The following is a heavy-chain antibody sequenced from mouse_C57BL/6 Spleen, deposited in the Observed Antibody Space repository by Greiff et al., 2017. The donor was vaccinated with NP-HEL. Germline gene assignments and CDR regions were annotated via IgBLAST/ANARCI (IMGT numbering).Heavy chain of an antibody. V-gene: IGHV1-26*01. J-gene: IGHJ3*01. D-gene: IGHD2-3*01. CDR1: GYTFTDYY. CDR3: ARQGDGYYTWFAY. Sequence: QLQQSGPELVKPGASVKISCKASGYTFTDYYMNWVKQSHGKSLEWIGDINPNNGGTSYNQKFKGKATLTVDKSSSTAYMELRSLTSEDSAVYYCARQGDGYYTWFAYWGQGTLVTVSA. CDR2: INPNNGGT.